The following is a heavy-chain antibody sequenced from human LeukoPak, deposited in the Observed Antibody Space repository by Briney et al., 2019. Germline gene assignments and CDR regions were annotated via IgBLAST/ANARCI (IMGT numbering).Heavy chain of an antibody. D-gene: IGHD3-22*01. CDR2: IYTSGST. V-gene: IGHV4-4*07. CDR3: ARDYYDSSGYYSYYYYYMDV. Sequence: SETLSLTCTVSGGSISCYYWSWIRQPAGKGLEWIGRIYTSGSTNYNPSLKSRVTMSVDTSKNQFSLKLSSVTAADTAVYYCARDYYDSSGYYSYYYYYMDVWGKGTTVTVSS. J-gene: IGHJ6*03. CDR1: GGSISCYY.